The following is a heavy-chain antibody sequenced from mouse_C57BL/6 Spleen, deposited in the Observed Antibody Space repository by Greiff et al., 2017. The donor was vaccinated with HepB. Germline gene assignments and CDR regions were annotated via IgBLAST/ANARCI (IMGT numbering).Heavy chain of an antibody. CDR1: GYTFTSYW. V-gene: IGHV1-55*01. CDR2: IYPGSGST. CDR3: AREKNYGRAWFAY. D-gene: IGHD1-1*01. J-gene: IGHJ3*01. Sequence: QVQLQQPGAELVKPGASVKMSCKASGYTFTSYWITWVKQRPGQGLEWIGDIYPGSGSTNYNEKFKSKATLTVDTSSSTAYMQRSSLTSEDSAVYYCAREKNYGRAWFAYWGQGTLVTVSA.